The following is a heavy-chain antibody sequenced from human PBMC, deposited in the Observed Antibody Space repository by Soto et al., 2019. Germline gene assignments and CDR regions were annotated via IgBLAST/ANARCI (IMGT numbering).Heavy chain of an antibody. Sequence: ASVKGSCPASGYMSTTYGISWLRQVPGQGLEWMAWISVYNGNKKYAEKFQGRVTMTADTSTSTVSMELRGLTSDDTATYFCASTGGGMAARQRECWGQGTRVTLSS. CDR2: ISVYNGNK. CDR1: GYMSTTYG. D-gene: IGHD6-6*01. CDR3: ASTGGGMAARQREC. J-gene: IGHJ4*02. V-gene: IGHV1-18*01.